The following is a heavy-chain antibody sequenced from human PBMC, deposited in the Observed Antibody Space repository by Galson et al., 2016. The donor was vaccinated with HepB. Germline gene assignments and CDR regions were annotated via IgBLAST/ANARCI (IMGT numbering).Heavy chain of an antibody. CDR2: ISGSGGST. CDR3: AEDRYLYGGNSGAAEYFQH. D-gene: IGHD4-23*01. V-gene: IGHV3-23*01. Sequence: SLRLSCAASGFTFSSYAMSWVRQAPGKGLEWVSAISGSGGSTYYADSVKGRFTISRDNSKNTLYLQMNSLRAEDTAVYYCAEDRYLYGGNSGAAEYFQHWGQGTLVTVSS. CDR1: GFTFSSYA. J-gene: IGHJ1*01.